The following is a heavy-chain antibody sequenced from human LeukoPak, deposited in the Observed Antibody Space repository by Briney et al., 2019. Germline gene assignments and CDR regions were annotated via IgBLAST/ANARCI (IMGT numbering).Heavy chain of an antibody. V-gene: IGHV3-66*01. D-gene: IGHD5-18*01. Sequence: PGGSLRLSCAASGFTVSSNYMSWVRQAPGKGLEWVSVIYSGGSTYYADSVKGRFTISRDNSKNTLYLQMNSLRAEDTAVYYCARAPNSYGYWDFDYWGQGTLVTVSS. CDR3: ARAPNSYGYWDFDY. CDR2: IYSGGST. J-gene: IGHJ4*02. CDR1: GFTVSSNY.